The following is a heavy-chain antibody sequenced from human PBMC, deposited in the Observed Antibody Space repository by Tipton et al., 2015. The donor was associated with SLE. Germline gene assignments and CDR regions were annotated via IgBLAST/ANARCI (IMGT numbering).Heavy chain of an antibody. CDR1: GGAISSSGYY. D-gene: IGHD6-25*01. Sequence: TLSLTCSVSGGAISSSGYYWGWIRQPPSKELEWIGNAYYTGSTYYSPSLRSRVTISVDTSKNQFSLTLSSVTAADTAVYYCARTEVGGYSHDAFDLWGHGTMVTVSS. CDR2: AYYTGST. V-gene: IGHV4-39*01. J-gene: IGHJ3*01. CDR3: ARTEVGGYSHDAFDL.